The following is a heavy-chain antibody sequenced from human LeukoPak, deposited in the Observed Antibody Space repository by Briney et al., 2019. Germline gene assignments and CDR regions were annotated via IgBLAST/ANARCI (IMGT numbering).Heavy chain of an antibody. V-gene: IGHV1-2*04. J-gene: IGHJ4*02. D-gene: IGHD6-13*01. CDR2: INPNSGGT. CDR1: GYTFTGYY. CDR3: ARGGRPGYSSSWYDY. Sequence: GASVKVSCKASGYTFTGYYMHWVRQAPGQGLEWMGWINPNSGGTNYAQKFQGWVTMTRDTSISTAYMELSRLRSDDTAVYYCARGGRPGYSSSWYDYWGQGTLVTVSS.